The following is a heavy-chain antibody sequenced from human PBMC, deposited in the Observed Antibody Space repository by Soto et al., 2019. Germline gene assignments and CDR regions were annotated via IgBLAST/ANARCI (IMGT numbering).Heavy chain of an antibody. J-gene: IGHJ5*02. CDR1: GGSISSGGYS. CDR3: ARWWMYARLFDP. CDR2: IYHSGST. D-gene: IGHD2-8*01. V-gene: IGHV4-30-2*01. Sequence: QLQLQESGSGLVKPSQTLSLTCAVSGGSISSGGYSWSWIRQPPGKGLEWIGYIYHSGSTYYNPSLKSRATISGESSKKQFCPKLRSVPAADTAVADGARWWMYARLFDPWGQGTLVTVSS.